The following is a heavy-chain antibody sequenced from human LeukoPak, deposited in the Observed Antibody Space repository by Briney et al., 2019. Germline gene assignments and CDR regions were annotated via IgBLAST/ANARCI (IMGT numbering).Heavy chain of an antibody. CDR2: ISYDGSNK. D-gene: IGHD1-26*01. Sequence: GGSLRLSCAASGFTFSSYAMHWVRQAPGRGLEGVAVISYDGSNKYYAASVKGRFTTSRDTSKNPLYLQMNSLRAEDTAVYYCAASGSYYHSINDYWGQGTLVTVSS. J-gene: IGHJ4*02. CDR1: GFTFSSYA. V-gene: IGHV3-30*04. CDR3: AASGSYYHSINDY.